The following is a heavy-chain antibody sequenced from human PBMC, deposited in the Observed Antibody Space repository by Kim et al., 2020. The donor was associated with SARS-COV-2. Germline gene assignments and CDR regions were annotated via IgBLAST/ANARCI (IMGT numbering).Heavy chain of an antibody. V-gene: IGHV4-59*01. J-gene: IGHJ3*02. Sequence: SETLSLTCTVSGGSISSYYWSWIRQPPGKGLEWIGYIYYSGSTNYNPSLKSRVTISVDTSKNQFSLKLSSVTAADTAVYYCARGDYYDSSGYEARAFDIWGQGTMVTVSS. CDR2: IYYSGST. D-gene: IGHD3-22*01. CDR3: ARGDYYDSSGYEARAFDI. CDR1: GGSISSYY.